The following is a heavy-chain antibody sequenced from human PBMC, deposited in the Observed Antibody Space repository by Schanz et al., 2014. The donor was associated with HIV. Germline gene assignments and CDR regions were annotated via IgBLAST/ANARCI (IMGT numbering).Heavy chain of an antibody. Sequence: EVQLVASGGGLVQPGGSLRLSCEASGFTFRSYAMNWVRQTPGTRMQWVSSIDGRGVSTYYGDSLQGRFTISRDNFKDMVYLQMPSLRVEDTALYYCTRGQSGTYGTFDVWGRGTVVTVSS. CDR1: GFTFRSYA. J-gene: IGHJ3*01. V-gene: IGHV3-23*04. CDR3: TRGQSGTYGTFDV. D-gene: IGHD1-26*01. CDR2: IDGRGVST.